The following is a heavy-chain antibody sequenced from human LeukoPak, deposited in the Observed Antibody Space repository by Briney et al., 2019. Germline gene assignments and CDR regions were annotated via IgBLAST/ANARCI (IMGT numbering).Heavy chain of an antibody. CDR1: GFTFSDYW. Sequence: GGSLRLSCAASGFTFSDYWMHWVRQAPGKGLVWVSRIISDGSSASYADSVKGRFTISRDNAKNSLYLQMNSLRDEDTALYYCAKDITGGRSSPYFDSWGQGTLVTVSS. J-gene: IGHJ4*02. CDR3: AKDITGGRSSPYFDS. CDR2: IISDGSSA. V-gene: IGHV3-74*01. D-gene: IGHD1-14*01.